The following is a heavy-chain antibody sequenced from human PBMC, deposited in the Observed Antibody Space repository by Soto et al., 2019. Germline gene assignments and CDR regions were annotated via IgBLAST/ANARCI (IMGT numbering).Heavy chain of an antibody. CDR2: MSGSGSST. J-gene: IGHJ4*02. CDR1: GFNFGSCA. V-gene: IGHV3-23*01. Sequence: EVHLLESGGGLVQPGGSLRLSCAASGFNFGSCAMSWVRQAPGKGLEWVSHMSGSGSSTYYADSVKGRFTISRDSYKNTLDLQMNSLRAEDTAVYYCAKGAPTYYFDKRGQGTLVTVSS. D-gene: IGHD2-21*01. CDR3: AKGAPTYYFDK.